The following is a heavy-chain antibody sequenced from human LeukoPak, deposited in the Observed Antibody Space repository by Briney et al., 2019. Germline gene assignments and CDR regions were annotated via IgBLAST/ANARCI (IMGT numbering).Heavy chain of an antibody. J-gene: IGHJ6*02. V-gene: IGHV3-33*01. D-gene: IGHD2-15*01. CDR2: IWYDGSNK. CDR1: GFTFGSYG. CDR3: ARDRGFVGYYGMDV. Sequence: GGSLRLSCAASGFTFGSYGMHWVRQAPGKGLEWVAVIWYDGSNKYYADSVKGRFTISRDNSKNTLYLQMNSLRAEDTAVYYCARDRGFVGYYGMDVWGQGTTVTVSS.